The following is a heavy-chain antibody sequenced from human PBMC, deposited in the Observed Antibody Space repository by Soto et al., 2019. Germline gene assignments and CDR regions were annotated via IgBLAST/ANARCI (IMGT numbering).Heavy chain of an antibody. CDR3: ARSIAARWVGEFDY. D-gene: IGHD6-6*01. CDR2: IYYSGGT. CDR1: GGSSRGGDYY. Sequence: SETLSLTSTVSGGSSRGGDYYWSWIRQPPGKGLEWIGYIYYSGGTYYNPSLKSRVTISVDTSKNQFSLKLSSVTAADTAVYYCARSIAARWVGEFDYWGQGTLVTVSS. V-gene: IGHV4-30-4*01. J-gene: IGHJ4*02.